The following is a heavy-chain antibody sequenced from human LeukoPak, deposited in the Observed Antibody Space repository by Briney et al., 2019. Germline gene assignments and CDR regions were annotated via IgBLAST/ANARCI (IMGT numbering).Heavy chain of an antibody. CDR1: GGSISSYY. D-gene: IGHD6-6*01. J-gene: IGHJ4*02. V-gene: IGHV4-59*08. Sequence: SETLSLTCTVSGGSISSYYWSWIGQPPGKGLEWIGYIYYSGSTNYNPSLKSRVTISVDTSKNQFSLKLSSVTAADTAVYYCTKQDRYSSSSPDYWGQGTPVTVSS. CDR2: IYYSGST. CDR3: TKQDRYSSSSPDY.